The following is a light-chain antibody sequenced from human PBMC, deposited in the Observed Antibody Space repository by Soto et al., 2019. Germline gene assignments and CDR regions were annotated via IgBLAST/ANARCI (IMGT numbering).Light chain of an antibody. CDR2: GAS. CDR1: QSVSSSY. V-gene: IGKV3-20*01. J-gene: IGKJ1*01. Sequence: NRLTQCRPTPSLPSGHRATLSCRASQSVSSSYLAWYQQKPGQAPRLLIYGASSRATGIPDRFSGSGSGTDFTLTISRLEPEDFAVYYCQQYGSSPKTFGQGTKVDIK. CDR3: QQYGSSPKT.